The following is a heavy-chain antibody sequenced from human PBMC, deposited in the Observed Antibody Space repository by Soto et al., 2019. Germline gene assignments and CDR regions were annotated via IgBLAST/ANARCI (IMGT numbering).Heavy chain of an antibody. CDR3: ANSIAVAGNLREFLRLPFDY. D-gene: IGHD6-19*01. V-gene: IGHV1-69*13. CDR1: GGTFSSYA. J-gene: IGHJ4*02. CDR2: IIPIFGTA. Sequence: ASVKVSCKASGGTFSSYAISWVRQAPGQGLEWMGGIIPIFGTANYAQKFQGRVTITADESTSTAYMELSSLRSEDTAVYYYANSIAVAGNLREFLRLPFDYWGQGTLVTVSS.